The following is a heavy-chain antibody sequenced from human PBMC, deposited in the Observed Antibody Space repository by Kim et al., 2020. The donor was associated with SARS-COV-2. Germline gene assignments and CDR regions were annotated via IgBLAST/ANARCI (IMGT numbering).Heavy chain of an antibody. D-gene: IGHD5-12*01. V-gene: IGHV1-18*04. CDR2: ISAYNGNT. J-gene: IGHJ4*02. CDR3: ARSFSSFGYDLGFDY. Sequence: ASVKVSCKASGYTFTSYGISWVRQAPGQGLEWMGWISAYNGNTNYAQKLQGRVTMTTDTSTSTAYMELRSLRSDDTAVYYCARSFSSFGYDLGFDYWGQGTLVTVSS. CDR1: GYTFTSYG.